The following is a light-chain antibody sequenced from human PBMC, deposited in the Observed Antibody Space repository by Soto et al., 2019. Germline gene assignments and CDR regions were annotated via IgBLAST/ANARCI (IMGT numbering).Light chain of an antibody. CDR3: QQYNNWLTWT. V-gene: IGKV3-15*01. CDR1: QSVNSN. CDR2: GAS. Sequence: EIMMTKSTATLAVSPRERDTCSCRAGQSVNSNLAWYQQKPGQAPRLLIYGASTRATGIPARFSGSGSGTEFTLTISSLQSEDFAVYYCQQYNNWLTWTFGQGTKVDIK. J-gene: IGKJ1*01.